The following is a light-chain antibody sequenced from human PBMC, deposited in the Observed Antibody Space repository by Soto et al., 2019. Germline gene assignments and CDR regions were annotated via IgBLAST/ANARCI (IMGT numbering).Light chain of an antibody. CDR3: QQRSNWPPEIT. CDR1: XXVSRN. V-gene: IGKV3-15*01. Sequence: EIVMTQSPATLSVSPGEXXTLXCRASXXVSRNLAWYQQRPXXXXXXLISGAPTRATGIAARFSGSGSGREFTLTISSLEPEDFAVYYCQQRSNWPPEITFGQGTRLEI. CDR2: GAP. J-gene: IGKJ5*01.